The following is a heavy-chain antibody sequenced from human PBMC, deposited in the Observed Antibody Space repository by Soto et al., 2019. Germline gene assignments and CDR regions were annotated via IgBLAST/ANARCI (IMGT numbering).Heavy chain of an antibody. CDR3: ASNPCGDCPPGYYFDY. D-gene: IGHD2-21*02. J-gene: IGHJ4*02. CDR2: IIPIFGTA. Sequence: QVQLVQSGAEVKKPGSSVKVSCKASGGTFSSYAISWVRQAPGQGLEWMGGIIPIFGTANYAQTCQGRVTISGDEATSTAYMELSCLGWAGTAVYYWASNPCGDCPPGYYFDYWGQGTLVTVS. V-gene: IGHV1-69*01. CDR1: GGTFSSYA.